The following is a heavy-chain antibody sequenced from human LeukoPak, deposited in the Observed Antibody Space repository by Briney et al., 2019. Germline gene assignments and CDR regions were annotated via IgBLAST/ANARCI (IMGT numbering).Heavy chain of an antibody. V-gene: IGHV4-61*02. D-gene: IGHD3-22*01. CDR2: IYTSGST. CDR3: ARGRSFDYYDSSGYYAFDI. Sequence: SETLSLTCTVSGGSISSSSYYWSWIRQPAGKGLEWIGRIYTSGSTNYNPSLKSRVTMSVDTSKNQFSLKLSSVTAADTAVYYCARGRSFDYYDSSGYYAFDIWGQGTMVTVSS. CDR1: GGSISSSSYY. J-gene: IGHJ3*02.